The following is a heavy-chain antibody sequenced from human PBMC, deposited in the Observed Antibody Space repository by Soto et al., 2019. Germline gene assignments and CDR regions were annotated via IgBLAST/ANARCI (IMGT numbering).Heavy chain of an antibody. D-gene: IGHD6-19*01. CDR2: IYHSGST. CDR1: GGSVSSTNW. Sequence: QVQLQESGPGLVEPSGTLSLTCAVSGGSVSSTNWWSWVRQPPGKGLEWIGEIYHSGSTYYNTSLKSRVTISVDKSKNQFSLRLSSVTAADTAVYFCARDRAVSARGSFDYWGQGTLVTVSS. V-gene: IGHV4-4*02. CDR3: ARDRAVSARGSFDY. J-gene: IGHJ4*02.